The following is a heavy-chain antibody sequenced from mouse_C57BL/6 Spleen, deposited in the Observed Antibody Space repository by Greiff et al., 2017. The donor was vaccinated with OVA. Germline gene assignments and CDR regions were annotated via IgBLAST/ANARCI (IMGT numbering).Heavy chain of an antibody. CDR2: ISSGSSTI. J-gene: IGHJ3*01. D-gene: IGHD1-1*01. Sequence: EVMLVESGGGLVKPGGSLKLSCAASGFTFSDYGMHWVRQAPEKGLEGVAYISSGSSTIYYADTVKGRFTISRDNAKNTLVLQMTSLRSEDTAMYYCARDGSGGFAYWGQGTLVTVSA. CDR1: GFTFSDYG. CDR3: ARDGSGGFAY. V-gene: IGHV5-17*01.